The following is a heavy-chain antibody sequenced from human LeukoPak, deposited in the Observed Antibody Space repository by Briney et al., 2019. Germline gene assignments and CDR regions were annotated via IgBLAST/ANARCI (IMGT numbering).Heavy chain of an antibody. J-gene: IGHJ5*02. V-gene: IGHV3-23*01. CDR3: ARDQGDSSGYYYVA. D-gene: IGHD3-22*01. CDR2: ISASGGST. CDR1: GFTFSSSA. Sequence: QTGGSLRLSCAASGFTFSSSAMSWVRQVPGKGLEWVSGISASGGSTYYADSVKGRFTISRDNSKNTLYLQMNSLRAEDTAVYYCARDQGDSSGYYYVAWGQGTLVTVSS.